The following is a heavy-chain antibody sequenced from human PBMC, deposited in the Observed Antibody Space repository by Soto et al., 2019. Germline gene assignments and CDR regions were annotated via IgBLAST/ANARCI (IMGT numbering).Heavy chain of an antibody. V-gene: IGHV3-7*03. Sequence: LRLSCAASRFTFSTYWMSWVRQAPGKGLEWVANIKQDGSEKYYVDSVKGRFNISRDNAKNSLYLQMNSLRVEDTAVYYCARSGRGGALNFDYWGQGTLVTVSS. CDR3: ARSGRGGALNFDY. CDR1: RFTFSTYW. CDR2: IKQDGSEK. D-gene: IGHD3-10*01. J-gene: IGHJ4*02.